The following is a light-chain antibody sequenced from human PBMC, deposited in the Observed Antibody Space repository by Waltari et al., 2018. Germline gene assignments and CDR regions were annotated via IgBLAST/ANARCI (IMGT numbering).Light chain of an antibody. Sequence: DIQMTQSPSTLSASLGDRVTITCRASQSISSWLAWYQQKPGKAPKLLIYDASSLESGVPSRFSGSASGTEFTLTISSLQPDDFATYYCQQYNSYSLTFGGGTKVEIK. CDR3: QQYNSYSLT. CDR1: QSISSW. V-gene: IGKV1-5*01. J-gene: IGKJ4*01. CDR2: DAS.